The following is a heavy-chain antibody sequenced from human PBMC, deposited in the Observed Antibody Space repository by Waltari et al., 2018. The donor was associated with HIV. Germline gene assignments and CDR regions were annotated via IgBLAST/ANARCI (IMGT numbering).Heavy chain of an antibody. Sequence: QVQLQESGPGLVKPSETLSLTCSVSGVSVSSGSFYWSWIRQPPGKGLEWVGYVYLSGNSNFNPSLGSRVTISVAMSKNQFSLNLKSVTAADTAVYYCARGIPDYDDFLAGYYTENWFDPWGQGTLVTVSS. CDR2: VYLSGNS. CDR1: GVSVSSGSFY. CDR3: ARGIPDYDDFLAGYYTENWFDP. D-gene: IGHD3-9*01. V-gene: IGHV4-61*01. J-gene: IGHJ5*02.